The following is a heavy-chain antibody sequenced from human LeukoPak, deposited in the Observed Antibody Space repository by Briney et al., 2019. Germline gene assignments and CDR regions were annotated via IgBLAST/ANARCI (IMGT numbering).Heavy chain of an antibody. Sequence: SGGSLRLSCAASGFTFSIYGMSWVRQAPGKGPEWVSTISDSGGSTYYADSVKGRFTISRDNSKNTLYLQMNSLRAEDTAVYYCARVPNWNYEVDYWGQGTLVTVSS. CDR2: ISDSGGST. D-gene: IGHD1-7*01. V-gene: IGHV3-23*01. J-gene: IGHJ4*02. CDR3: ARVPNWNYEVDY. CDR1: GFTFSIYG.